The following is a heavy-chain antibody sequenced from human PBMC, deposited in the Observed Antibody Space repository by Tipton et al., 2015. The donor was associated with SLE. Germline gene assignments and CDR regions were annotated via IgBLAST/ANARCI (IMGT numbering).Heavy chain of an antibody. CDR3: ASMIVVIPVEARRDGMDV. V-gene: IGHV4-30-4*01. Sequence: TLSLTCTVSGGSISSGDYYWSWIRQPPGKGLEWIGYIYYSGSTYYNPSLKSRVTISVDTSENQFSLKLSSVTAADTAVYYCASMIVVIPVEARRDGMDVWGQGTTVTVSS. CDR1: GGSISSGDYY. D-gene: IGHD2-2*01. CDR2: IYYSGST. J-gene: IGHJ6*02.